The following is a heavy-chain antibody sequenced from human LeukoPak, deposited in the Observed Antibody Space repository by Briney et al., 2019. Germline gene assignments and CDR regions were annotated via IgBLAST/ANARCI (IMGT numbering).Heavy chain of an antibody. CDR1: GFTFSNYA. CDR3: AKSPDYGDYWAFDY. CDR2: ISSNGGHT. V-gene: IGHV3-23*01. D-gene: IGHD4-17*01. Sequence: GGSLRLSCAASGFTFSNYAMSWVRLAPGKGLEWVSSISSNGGHTYYPDSVKGRLTISRDNSKNILYLQMNSLRAEDTAVFYCAKSPDYGDYWAFDYWGQGTLVTVTS. J-gene: IGHJ4*02.